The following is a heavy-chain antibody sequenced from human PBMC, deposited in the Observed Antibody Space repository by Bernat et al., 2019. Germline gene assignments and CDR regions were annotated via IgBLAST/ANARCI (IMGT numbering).Heavy chain of an antibody. V-gene: IGHV3-53*01. CDR1: GFTVSSNY. CDR3: AKGGVDIVVVVAATPCCAFDI. Sequence: EVQLVESGGGLIQPGGSLRLSCAASGFTVSSNYMSWVRQAPGKGLEWLSVIYSGGSTYYADSVKGRFTISRDNSKNTLYLQMNSLRAEDTAVYYCAKGGVDIVVVVAATPCCAFDIWGQGTMVTVSS. CDR2: IYSGGST. J-gene: IGHJ3*02. D-gene: IGHD2-15*01.